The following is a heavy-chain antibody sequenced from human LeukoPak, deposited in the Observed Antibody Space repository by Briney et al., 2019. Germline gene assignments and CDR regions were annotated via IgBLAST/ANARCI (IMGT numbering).Heavy chain of an antibody. D-gene: IGHD6-19*01. CDR3: AKGKSYSSGSATDY. CDR1: GFTFSSYG. CDR2: IRYDGSNK. V-gene: IGHV3-30*02. Sequence: PGGSLRPSCAASGFTFSSYGMHWVRQAPGKGLEWVAFIRYDGSNKYYADSVKGRFTISRDNAKNSLYLQMNSLRAEDTALYYCAKGKSYSSGSATDYWGQGTLVTVSS. J-gene: IGHJ4*02.